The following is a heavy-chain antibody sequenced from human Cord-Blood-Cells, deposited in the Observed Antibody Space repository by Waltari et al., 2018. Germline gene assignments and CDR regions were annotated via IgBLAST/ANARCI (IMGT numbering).Heavy chain of an antibody. V-gene: IGHV1-3*01. Sequence: QVQLVQSGAEVKKPGASVKVSCKASGYTFTSYAMHWVRQAPGQRLEWMGWINAGNGNTKYSQKFQGRVTITRDTSASTVYMELSSLRSEDTAVYYCARYGMDVWGQGTTVTVSS. J-gene: IGHJ6*02. CDR2: INAGNGNT. CDR1: GYTFTSYA. CDR3: ARYGMDV.